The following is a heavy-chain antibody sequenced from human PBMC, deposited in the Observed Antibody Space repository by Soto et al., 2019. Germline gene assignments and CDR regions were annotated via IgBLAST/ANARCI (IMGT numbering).Heavy chain of an antibody. CDR1: DESVTSPGNY. Sequence: TLSLTCDVSDESVTSPGNYWNWIRQRPDTGLEWIGYISSGGSPFYNPSLKSRVSISLDTSKNVISLTLRSVTAADTAVYYCTLNHCAGGGCYDRDYWGRGTRVTVSS. CDR3: TLNHCAGGGCYDRDY. V-gene: IGHV4-31*11. D-gene: IGHD2-15*01. J-gene: IGHJ1*01. CDR2: ISSGGSP.